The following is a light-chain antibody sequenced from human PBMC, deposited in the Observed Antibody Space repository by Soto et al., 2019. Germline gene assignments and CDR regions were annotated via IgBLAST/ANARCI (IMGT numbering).Light chain of an antibody. CDR1: QSLLHNNGYNY. V-gene: IGKV2-28*01. CDR2: LGS. CDR3: MQALQTPLT. Sequence: DTVMTQSPLSLPVTPGEPASISCRSSQSLLHNNGYNYLDWYLQKPGQSPQLLIYLGSNRASGVTDRFSGSGSGTDFTLKISRVEAEDVGVYYCMQALQTPLTFGGGTKVEIK. J-gene: IGKJ4*01.